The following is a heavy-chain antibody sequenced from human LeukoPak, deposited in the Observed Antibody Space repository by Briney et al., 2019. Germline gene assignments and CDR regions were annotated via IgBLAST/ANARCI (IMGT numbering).Heavy chain of an antibody. CDR3: VRDWDHYDFDS. J-gene: IGHJ5*01. V-gene: IGHV3-74*01. CDR2: INPAGNYR. CDR1: GFTFSNYW. Sequence: GGSLRLSCAASGFTFSNYWIHWVRQVPGKGLVWVSRINPAGNYRNYADSAEGRFTISRDNARNTVYLQMNSLRAEDTALFYCVRDWDHYDFDSWGQGTLVIVSS. D-gene: IGHD3-3*01.